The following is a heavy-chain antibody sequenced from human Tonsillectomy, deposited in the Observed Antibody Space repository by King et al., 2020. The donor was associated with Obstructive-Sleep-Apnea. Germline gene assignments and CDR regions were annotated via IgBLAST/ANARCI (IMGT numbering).Heavy chain of an antibody. D-gene: IGHD1-26*01. J-gene: IGHJ4*02. CDR3: AKDARAFRVGATGYFDF. V-gene: IGHV3-30*18. Sequence: VQLVESGGGVVQPGRSLRLSCATSGVTFNSYGMHWVRQAPGKGLAWVGIISYDGINKYYADSVKGRFTISRDNSKNTLYLQRDSLRPEDTAVYYCAKDARAFRVGATGYFDFWGQGTLVTVSS. CDR2: ISYDGINK. CDR1: GVTFNSYG.